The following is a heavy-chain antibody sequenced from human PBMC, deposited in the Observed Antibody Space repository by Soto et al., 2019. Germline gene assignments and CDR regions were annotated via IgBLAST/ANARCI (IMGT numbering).Heavy chain of an antibody. V-gene: IGHV1-24*01. CDR1: GYTLTELS. J-gene: IGHJ6*02. CDR3: VTSSGFINYYYYYGMDV. CDR2: FDPEDGET. D-gene: IGHD3-22*01. Sequence: ASVKVSCKVSGYTLTELSMHWVRQAPGKGLEWMGGFDPEDGETIYAQKFQGRVTMTEDTSTDTAYMELSSLRSEDTAVYYCVTSSGFINYYYYYGMDVWGQGTTVTVSS.